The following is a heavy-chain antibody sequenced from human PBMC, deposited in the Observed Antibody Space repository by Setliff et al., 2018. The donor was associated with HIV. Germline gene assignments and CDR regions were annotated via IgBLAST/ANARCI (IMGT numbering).Heavy chain of an antibody. Sequence: SETLSLTCDVSGVSINSGDYSWNWIRQPAGKRLEWIGHVHSNGFKNYNSSLESRVDISVDTSKNQISLKVDSVTAADTAVYYCARESRSMHVAHWGQGTLVTVSS. D-gene: IGHD5-12*01. V-gene: IGHV4-61*09. CDR1: GVSINSGDYS. J-gene: IGHJ4*02. CDR3: ARESRSMHVAH. CDR2: VHSNGFK.